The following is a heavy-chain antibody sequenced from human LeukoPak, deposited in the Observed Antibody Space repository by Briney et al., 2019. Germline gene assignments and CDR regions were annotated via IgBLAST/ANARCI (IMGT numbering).Heavy chain of an antibody. CDR1: GGTFSSYA. J-gene: IGHJ5*02. V-gene: IGHV1-69*13. Sequence: SVKVSCKASGGTFSSYAISWVRQAPGQGLEWMGGIIPIFGTANYAQKFQGRVTITADESTSTAYMELSSLRSEDTAVYYCARDRSPYSSSWSKFDPWGQGTLVTVSS. CDR3: ARDRSPYSSSWSKFDP. D-gene: IGHD6-13*01. CDR2: IIPIFGTA.